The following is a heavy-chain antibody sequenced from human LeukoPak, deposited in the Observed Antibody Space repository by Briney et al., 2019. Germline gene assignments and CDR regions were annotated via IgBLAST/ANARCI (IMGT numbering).Heavy chain of an antibody. CDR3: AREARKTELLWFGELLNWFDP. J-gene: IGHJ5*02. V-gene: IGHV4-38-2*02. CDR2: IYHSGST. CDR1: GYSISSGYY. D-gene: IGHD3-10*01. Sequence: PSETLSLTCTVSGYSISSGYYWGWIRQPPGKGLEWIGSIYHSGSTYYNPSLKSRVTISVDTSKNQFSLKLSSVTAADTAVYYCAREARKTELLWFGELLNWFDPWGQGTLVTVSS.